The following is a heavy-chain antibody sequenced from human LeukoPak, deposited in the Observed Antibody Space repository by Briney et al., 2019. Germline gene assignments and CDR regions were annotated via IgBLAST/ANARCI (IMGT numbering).Heavy chain of an antibody. CDR1: GGSINTYY. CDR2: INYSGST. J-gene: IGHJ2*01. Sequence: SETLSLTCTVSGGSINTYYWSWIRQPPGKGLEWIGYINYSGSTDYNPSLKSRVTISVDTSKNQFSLKLSSVTAADTALYFCARTQGLYYGVYWYFDLWGRGTLVTVSS. CDR3: ARTQGLYYGVYWYFDL. V-gene: IGHV4-59*08. D-gene: IGHD3-3*01.